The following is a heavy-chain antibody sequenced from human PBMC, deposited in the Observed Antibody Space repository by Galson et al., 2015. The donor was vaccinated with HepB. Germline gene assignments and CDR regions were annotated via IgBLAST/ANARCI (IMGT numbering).Heavy chain of an antibody. J-gene: IGHJ5*02. Sequence: SLLFSCSVSGSPFSHHPMHSIRQPPGKGLEYVSPIRSIGIATFYADSVKGRFTISRDNSKNTLYLQMNSLRPEDTAIHYCLITPRNWNYGNPWGQGTLVTVSS. D-gene: IGHD1-7*01. CDR3: LITPRNWNYGNP. V-gene: IGHV3-64D*08. CDR1: GSPFSHHP. CDR2: IRSIGIAT.